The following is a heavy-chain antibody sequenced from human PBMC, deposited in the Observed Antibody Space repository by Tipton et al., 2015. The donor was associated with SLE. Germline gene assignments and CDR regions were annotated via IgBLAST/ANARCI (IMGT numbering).Heavy chain of an antibody. CDR2: IYYSGNS. CDR1: GDSISSGGYY. D-gene: IGHD3-3*01. CDR3: ARMDFWSGYYPRWFDP. J-gene: IGHJ5*02. Sequence: TLSLTCTVSGDSISSGGYYWTWIRQRPGEGLEWIGYIYYSGNSYYNPSLKSRVTISVDTSKNQFSLKLSSVTAADTAVYYCARMDFWSGYYPRWFDPWGQGTLVTVSS. V-gene: IGHV4-31*03.